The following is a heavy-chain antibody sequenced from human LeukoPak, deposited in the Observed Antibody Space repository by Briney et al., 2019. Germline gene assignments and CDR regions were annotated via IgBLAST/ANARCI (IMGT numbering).Heavy chain of an antibody. CDR1: GFTFSSYW. D-gene: IGHD4-17*01. V-gene: IGHV3-7*01. CDR2: IKQDGSEK. CDR3: ARDTTAGNYYFDY. J-gene: IGHJ4*02. Sequence: PGGSLRLSCAASGFTFSSYWMSWVRQAPGKGLEWVANIKQDGSEKYYVDSVKGRFTIPRDNAKNSLYLQMNSLRAEDTAVYYCARDTTAGNYYFDYWGQGTLVTVSS.